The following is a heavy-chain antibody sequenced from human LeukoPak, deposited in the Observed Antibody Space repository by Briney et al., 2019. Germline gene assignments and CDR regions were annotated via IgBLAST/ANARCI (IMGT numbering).Heavy chain of an antibody. CDR3: ARARSSYGYGDAFDI. CDR1: GYSISSDY. Sequence: LSLTCIVSGYSISSDYFWGLVRQPPGKGLEWVAVISYDGSSKYYADSVKGRFTISRDNSKNTLYLQMNSLRAEDTAVYYCARARSSYGYGDAFDIWGQGTMVTVSS. V-gene: IGHV3-30*03. CDR2: ISYDGSSK. J-gene: IGHJ3*02. D-gene: IGHD5-18*01.